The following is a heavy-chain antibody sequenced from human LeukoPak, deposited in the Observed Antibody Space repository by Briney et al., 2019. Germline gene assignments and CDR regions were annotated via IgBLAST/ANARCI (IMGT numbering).Heavy chain of an antibody. CDR1: GGSISSDY. D-gene: IGHD3-10*01. Sequence: SETLSLTCTVYGGSISSDYWSWIRQPPGRGLEWIGYIYNSGSTNYNPSLKSRVTISLDSSKNQISLKLSSVTAADTAVYYCARDVGGLWFGDRYAFNIWGQGTVVTVSS. J-gene: IGHJ3*02. CDR3: ARDVGGLWFGDRYAFNI. CDR2: IYNSGST. V-gene: IGHV4-59*01.